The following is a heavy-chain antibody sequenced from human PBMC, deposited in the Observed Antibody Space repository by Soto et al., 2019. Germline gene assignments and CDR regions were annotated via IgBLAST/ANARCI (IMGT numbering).Heavy chain of an antibody. CDR2: IYPGDSDT. D-gene: IGHD6-6*01. V-gene: IGHV5-51*01. J-gene: IGHJ6*02. CDR1: EYSFTTYW. Sequence: RGESLKISCQCSEYSFTTYWIGWVSQMPGKGLEWVGFIYPGDSDTRYSPYFQGQVTISADKSISTAYLQWTSLKASDTAIYYCMRQGGNSSDVVGLDVLGQGTTVTVSS. CDR3: MRQGGNSSDVVGLDV.